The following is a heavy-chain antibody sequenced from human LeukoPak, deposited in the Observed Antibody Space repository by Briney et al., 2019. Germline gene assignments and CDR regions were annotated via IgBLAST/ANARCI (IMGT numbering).Heavy chain of an antibody. D-gene: IGHD6-6*01. CDR3: ARVAARLGHYYYYMDV. CDR1: GYSFTSYW. V-gene: IGHV5-51*01. J-gene: IGHJ6*03. CDR2: IYPGDSDT. Sequence: GESLKISCKGSGYSFTSYWIGWVRQMPGKGLEWMGFIYPGDSDTRYSPSFQGQVTISADKSISTAHLQWSSLKASDTAMYYCARVAARLGHYYYYMDVWGKGTTVTVSS.